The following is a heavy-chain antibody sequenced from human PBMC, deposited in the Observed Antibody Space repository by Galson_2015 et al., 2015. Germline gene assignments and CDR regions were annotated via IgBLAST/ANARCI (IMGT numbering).Heavy chain of an antibody. CDR2: FNNDGSTT. Sequence: SLRLSCAASGFTFSTYWMHWVRHGPGKGLVWVSCFNNDGSTTNYADSVKGRFTISRDNAKNTLYLQMSSLRAEDTAVYYCARGGTAAAFDYWGQGTLVTVSS. CDR3: ARGGTAAAFDY. CDR1: GFTFSTYW. J-gene: IGHJ4*02. V-gene: IGHV3-74*01. D-gene: IGHD6-13*01.